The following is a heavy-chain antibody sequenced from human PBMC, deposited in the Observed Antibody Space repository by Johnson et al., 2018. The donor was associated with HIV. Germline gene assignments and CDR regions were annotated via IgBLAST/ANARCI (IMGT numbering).Heavy chain of an antibody. CDR1: GFTFSDYY. V-gene: IGHV3-11*04. CDR3: ARQSLRAFDI. Sequence: QVQLVESGGGVVQAGRSLRLSCAASGFTFSDYYMSWIRQAPGKGLEWVSYISSSGSTIYYADSVKGRFTISRDNSKNTLYLQMNSLGAEDTAVYYCARQSLRAFDIWGQGTMVTVSS. CDR2: ISSSGSTI. J-gene: IGHJ3*02.